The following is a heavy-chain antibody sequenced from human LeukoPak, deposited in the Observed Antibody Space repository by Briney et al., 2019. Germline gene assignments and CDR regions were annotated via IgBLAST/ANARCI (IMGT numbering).Heavy chain of an antibody. Sequence: GGSLRLSCAASGFTFSSYAMSWVRQAPGKGLEWVSAISGSGGSTYYADSVKGRFTISRDNSKNTLYLQMNSLRAEDTAVYYCARNLEGNWSYYYWGQGTLVTVSS. J-gene: IGHJ4*02. CDR1: GFTFSSYA. CDR3: ARNLEGNWSYYY. D-gene: IGHD1-7*01. CDR2: ISGSGGST. V-gene: IGHV3-23*01.